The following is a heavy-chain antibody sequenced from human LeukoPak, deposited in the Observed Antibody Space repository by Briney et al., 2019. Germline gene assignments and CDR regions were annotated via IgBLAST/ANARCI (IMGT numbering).Heavy chain of an antibody. D-gene: IGHD1-26*01. CDR2: LNPNTGVT. CDR3: ATAPWSHYHFDH. Sequence: ASVKVSCKASGYTVTGYYIHWVRQAPGQGLGWMGWLNPNTGVTNYPQKFQGRVTMTRDTSINTAYMDLSTLSSDDTAVYYCATAPWSHYHFDHWGQGTLVTVSS. J-gene: IGHJ4*02. CDR1: GYTVTGYY. V-gene: IGHV1-2*02.